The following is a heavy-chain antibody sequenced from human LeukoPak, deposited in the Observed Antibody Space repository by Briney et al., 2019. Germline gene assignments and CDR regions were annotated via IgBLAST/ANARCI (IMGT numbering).Heavy chain of an antibody. D-gene: IGHD6-13*01. CDR1: GFTVSSNY. CDR2: IWYDGNNK. V-gene: IGHV3-33*08. J-gene: IGHJ4*02. CDR3: ARGGYSSSWDRFDY. Sequence: GGSLRLSCTVSGFTVSSNYMSWVRQAPGKGLEWVALIWYDGNNKYYADSVKGRFTISRDNSKNTLYLQMNSLRAEDTAVYYCARGGYSSSWDRFDYWGQGTLVTVSS.